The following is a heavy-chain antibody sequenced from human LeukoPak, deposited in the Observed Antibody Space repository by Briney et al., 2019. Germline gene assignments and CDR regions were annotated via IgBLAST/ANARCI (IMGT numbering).Heavy chain of an antibody. CDR2: IHSNGIST. D-gene: IGHD1-20*01. CDR1: GFTFSNYP. V-gene: IGHV3-64*01. CDR3: AKDSNWNDAKVERSDYYYYYMDV. J-gene: IGHJ6*03. Sequence: PGGSLRLSCAASGFTFSNYPIHWVRQAPGKGLEFVSSIHSNGISTYYGNSVKGRFTISRDNSKNTLYLQMNSLRAEDTAVYYCAKDSNWNDAKVERSDYYYYYMDVWGKGTTVTVSS.